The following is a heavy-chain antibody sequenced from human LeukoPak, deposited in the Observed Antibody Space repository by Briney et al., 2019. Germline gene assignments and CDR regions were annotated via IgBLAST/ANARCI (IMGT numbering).Heavy chain of an antibody. CDR1: GGSFSGYH. CDR3: ASTSAMVYFDY. Sequence: SETLSLTCAVYGGSFSGYHWSWIRQPPGKGLEWIGEINHRGSTNYIPSLKSRVTISVDTSKNQFSLKLSSVTAADTAVYYCASTSAMVYFDYWGQGTLVTVSS. CDR2: INHRGST. D-gene: IGHD5-18*01. J-gene: IGHJ4*02. V-gene: IGHV4-34*01.